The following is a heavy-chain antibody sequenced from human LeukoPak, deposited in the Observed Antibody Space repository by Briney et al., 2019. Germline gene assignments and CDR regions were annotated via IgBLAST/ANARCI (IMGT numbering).Heavy chain of an antibody. Sequence: ASVKVSCKASGHTFTSYDMNWVRQATGQGLEWMGWMNPNSGNTGYAQKFQGRVTMTRDTSINTAYMELSSLTSDDTAVYFCARGSAAVAGRDYWGQGTLVAVSS. D-gene: IGHD6-19*01. CDR3: ARGSAAVAGRDY. CDR2: MNPNSGNT. J-gene: IGHJ4*02. V-gene: IGHV1-8*01. CDR1: GHTFTSYD.